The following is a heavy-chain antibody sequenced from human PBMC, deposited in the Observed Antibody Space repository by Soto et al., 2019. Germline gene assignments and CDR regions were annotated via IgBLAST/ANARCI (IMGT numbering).Heavy chain of an antibody. V-gene: IGHV1-24*01. CDR3: ARDAPGVQGIAAAGNAPSSQFDP. J-gene: IGHJ5*02. CDR1: GYTLTELS. Sequence: ASVKVSCKVSGYTLTELSMHWVRQAPGKGLEWMGGFDPEDGETIYAQKFQGRVTMTEDTSTDTAYMELSSLRSEDTAVYYCARDAPGVQGIAAAGNAPSSQFDPWGQGTLVTVSS. CDR2: FDPEDGET. D-gene: IGHD6-13*01.